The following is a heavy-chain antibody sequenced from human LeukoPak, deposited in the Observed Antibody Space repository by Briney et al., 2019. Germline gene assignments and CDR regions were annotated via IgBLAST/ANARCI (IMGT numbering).Heavy chain of an antibody. J-gene: IGHJ4*02. CDR1: VFSLRTRGMG. CDR2: NDWDDDK. CDR3: ARSYCSGGSFYWPYYFDY. Sequence: KESGPALVKPTQTLTLTSTFSVFSLRTRGMGVGWIRQTPGKALEWLSRNDWDDDKFYSTSLNTRLTISKDSSKHQVVLTMTNMDPVDTATYYCARSYCSGGSFYWPYYFDYWGQGTLVTVSS. V-gene: IGHV2-70*04. D-gene: IGHD2-15*01.